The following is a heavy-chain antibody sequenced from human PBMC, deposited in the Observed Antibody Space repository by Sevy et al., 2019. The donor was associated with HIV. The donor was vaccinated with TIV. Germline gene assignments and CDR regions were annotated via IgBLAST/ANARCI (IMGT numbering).Heavy chain of an antibody. Sequence: GGSLRLSCAASGFSLETFWIHWVRQAPGKGLEWVGRIKSNSDGGTTDYAAPLEGRFTMSRDDSENKIYLQINNLKIEDTDVYYCGTAPGTDYWGQGTLVTVSS. CDR1: GFSLETFW. V-gene: IGHV3-15*01. D-gene: IGHD3-10*01. CDR3: GTAPGTDY. J-gene: IGHJ4*02. CDR2: IKSNSDGGTT.